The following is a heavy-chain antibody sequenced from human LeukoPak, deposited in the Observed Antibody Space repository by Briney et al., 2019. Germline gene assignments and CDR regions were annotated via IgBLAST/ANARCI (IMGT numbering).Heavy chain of an antibody. J-gene: IGHJ4*02. CDR1: GFTFSRYW. CDR2: IKEDGSEK. Sequence: GGSLRLSCAAAGFTFSRYWMSWVRQATGKGLECVAKIKEDGSEKHYVDSVKGRFTISRDNAKNSLYLQMNSLRAEDTAVYYCARDAAQQQLVFGGQGTLVTVSS. V-gene: IGHV3-7*01. CDR3: ARDAAQQQLVF. D-gene: IGHD6-13*01.